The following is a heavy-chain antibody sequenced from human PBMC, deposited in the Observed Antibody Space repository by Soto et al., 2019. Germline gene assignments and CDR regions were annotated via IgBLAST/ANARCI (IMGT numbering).Heavy chain of an antibody. CDR1: GGSISSSSYY. CDR2: IYYSGST. D-gene: IGHD3-10*01. J-gene: IGHJ3*02. V-gene: IGHV4-39*01. CDR3: AAGYYYGSGSPLDAFDI. Sequence: SETLSLTCTVSGGSISSSSYYWGWIRHPPGKGPEWIGSIYYSGSTYYNPSLKSRVTISVDTSKNQFSLKLSSVTAAETAVYYCAAGYYYGSGSPLDAFDIWGQGTMVTV.